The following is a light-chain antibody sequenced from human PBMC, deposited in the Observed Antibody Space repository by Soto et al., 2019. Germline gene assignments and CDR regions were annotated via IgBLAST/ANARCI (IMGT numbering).Light chain of an antibody. CDR2: ENN. Sequence: QSVLTQPPSVSEAPGQRVTISCTGSSSNIGAGYEAHWYQQVPGTAPKLLIYENNNRPSGVPDRFSGSKSGTSASLAITGLQAEDEAEYYYQSYDSSLSGYVFRTGTKLTVL. CDR3: QSYDSSLSGYV. V-gene: IGLV1-40*01. J-gene: IGLJ1*01. CDR1: SSNIGAGYE.